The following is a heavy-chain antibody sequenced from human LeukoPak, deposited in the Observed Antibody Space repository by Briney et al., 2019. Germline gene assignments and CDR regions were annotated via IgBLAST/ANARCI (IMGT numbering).Heavy chain of an antibody. Sequence: PSESLSLTCTASGGTISSYYWSWIRQPPGKGLEWIGYIYYSGSTNYNPSLKSRVTISVDTSKNQFSLKLSSVTAADTAVYYCARETPINWFDPWGQGTLVTVSS. CDR2: IYYSGST. J-gene: IGHJ5*02. CDR3: ARETPINWFDP. CDR1: GGTISSYY. V-gene: IGHV4-59*01.